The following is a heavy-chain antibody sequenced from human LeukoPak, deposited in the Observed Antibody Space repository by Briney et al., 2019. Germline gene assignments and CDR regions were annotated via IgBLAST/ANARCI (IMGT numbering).Heavy chain of an antibody. CDR2: IYSGGNI. J-gene: IGHJ4*02. Sequence: PGGSLRLSCAASGFTVSSTYMSWVRQAPGKGLEWVSVIYSGGNIYYIESMKGRFTISRDTSKNTLYLQMNSLRAEDTAVYYCGRDLGGRSGYWGQGTLVTVSS. D-gene: IGHD1-26*01. V-gene: IGHV3-53*01. CDR3: GRDLGGRSGY. CDR1: GFTVSSTY.